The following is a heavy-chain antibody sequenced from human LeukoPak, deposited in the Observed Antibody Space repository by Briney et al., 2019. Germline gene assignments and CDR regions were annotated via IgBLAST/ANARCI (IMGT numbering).Heavy chain of an antibody. CDR2: ISYDGSNK. J-gene: IGHJ4*02. Sequence: GGSLRPSCAASGFTFSSYGMHWVRQAPGKGLEWVAVISYDGSNKYYADSVKGRFTISRDNSKNTLYLQMNSLRAEDTAVYYCAKDGPGIAAAAIDHWGQGTLVTVSS. CDR1: GFTFSSYG. V-gene: IGHV3-30*18. CDR3: AKDGPGIAAAAIDH. D-gene: IGHD6-13*01.